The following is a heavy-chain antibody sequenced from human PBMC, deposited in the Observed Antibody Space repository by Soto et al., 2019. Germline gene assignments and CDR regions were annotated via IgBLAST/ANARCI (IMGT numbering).Heavy chain of an antibody. V-gene: IGHV2-5*02. CDR2: IYWDNDK. D-gene: IGHD2-21*02. Sequence: QITLKESGPTLVKPTQTLTLTCTFSGFSLSTGGVGVGWIRQPPGKALEWLALIYWDNDKRYSPSLKSRLTVTTDSSXNXLVLTMTNMDPVDTATYYCVHSRCGGDCLRSYSSHYYYGMDVWGQGTTVTVFS. J-gene: IGHJ6*02. CDR3: VHSRCGGDCLRSYSSHYYYGMDV. CDR1: GFSLSTGGVG.